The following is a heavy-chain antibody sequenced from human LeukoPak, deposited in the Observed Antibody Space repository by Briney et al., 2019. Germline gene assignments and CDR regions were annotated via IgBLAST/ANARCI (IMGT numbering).Heavy chain of an antibody. J-gene: IGHJ4*02. CDR1: GGSISSYY. V-gene: IGHV4-59*08. CDR2: IYYSGST. Sequence: SETLSLTCTVSGGSISSYYWSWIRQPPGKGLEWIGYIYYSGSTNYNPSLKSRVTIPVDTSKNQFSLKLSSVTAADTAVYYCAIALSWYFDYWGQGTLVTVSS. D-gene: IGHD6-13*01. CDR3: AIALSWYFDY.